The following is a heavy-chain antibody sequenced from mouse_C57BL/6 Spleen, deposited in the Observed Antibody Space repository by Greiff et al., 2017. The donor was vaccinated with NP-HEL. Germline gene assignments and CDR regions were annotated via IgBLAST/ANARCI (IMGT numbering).Heavy chain of an antibody. J-gene: IGHJ1*03. CDR2: ISDGGSYT. CDR1: GFTFSSYA. Sequence: DVKLVESGGGLVKPGGSLKLSCAASGFTFSSYAMSWVRQTPEKRLEWVATISDGGSYTYYPDNVKGRFTISRDNAKNNLYLQMSHLKSEDTAMYYCARSPYYYGSRRGYFDVWGTGTTVTVSS. CDR3: ARSPYYYGSRRGYFDV. D-gene: IGHD1-1*01. V-gene: IGHV5-4*03.